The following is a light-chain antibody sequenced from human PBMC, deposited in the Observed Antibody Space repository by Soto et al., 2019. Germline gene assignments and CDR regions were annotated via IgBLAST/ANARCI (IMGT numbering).Light chain of an antibody. V-gene: IGKV3-11*01. CDR1: QSIGSY. CDR2: DAS. CDR3: QQYLTSPKT. J-gene: IGKJ1*01. Sequence: EIVLTQSPATLSLSPGERATLSCRASQSIGSYLAWYQQRPGQPPRLLIYDASNRATGIPARFSGSGSGTDLTLTISSLQSEDFAVYYCQQYLTSPKTFGQGTKV.